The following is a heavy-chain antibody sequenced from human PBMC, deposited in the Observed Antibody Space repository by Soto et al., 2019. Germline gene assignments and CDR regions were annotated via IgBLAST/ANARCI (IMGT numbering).Heavy chain of an antibody. J-gene: IGHJ5*02. Sequence: LRLSCAASGLTFNRYWMHWVRHAPGKGLVWVSHINTDGSNTNYADSVKGRFTISRDNAKSTLFLQMNSLRDEGTAVYYCAREFCSGGNCYTYYFDPWGQGIPVTVSS. D-gene: IGHD2-15*01. CDR2: INTDGSNT. CDR3: AREFCSGGNCYTYYFDP. CDR1: GLTFNRYW. V-gene: IGHV3-74*01.